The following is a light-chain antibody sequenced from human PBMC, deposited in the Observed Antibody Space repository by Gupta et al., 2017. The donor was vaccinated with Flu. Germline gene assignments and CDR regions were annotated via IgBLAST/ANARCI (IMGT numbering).Light chain of an antibody. CDR1: SSDVGRYNF. V-gene: IGLV2-14*01. CDR2: EVS. Sequence: GQSITISCTGASSDVGRYNFVSWYQQHPGKAPKVMIYEVSNRPSGVSNRFSGSKSGNTASLTISGLQAEDEGDYYCSSYTSNNTVLFGGGT. J-gene: IGLJ2*01. CDR3: SSYTSNNTVL.